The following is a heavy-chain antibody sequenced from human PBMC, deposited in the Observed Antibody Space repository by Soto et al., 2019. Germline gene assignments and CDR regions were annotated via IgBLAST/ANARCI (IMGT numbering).Heavy chain of an antibody. D-gene: IGHD6-13*01. V-gene: IGHV1-18*01. CDR2: ISAYNGNT. J-gene: IGHJ6*02. CDR3: ARDQSSRGYYYGMDV. CDR1: GYTFTSYG. Sequence: ASVKVSCKASGYTFTSYGISWVRQAPGQGLEWMGWISAYNGNTNYAQKLQGRVTMTTDTSTSTAYMELRSLRSDDTAVYYCARDQSSRGYYYGMDVWGQGXTVTVSS.